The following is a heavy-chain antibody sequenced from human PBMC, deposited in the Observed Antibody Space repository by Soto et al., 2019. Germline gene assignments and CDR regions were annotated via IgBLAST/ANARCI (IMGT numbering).Heavy chain of an antibody. V-gene: IGHV3-30*18. D-gene: IGHD4-17*01. CDR2: ISYDGSNK. CDR1: GFTFSSYG. CDR3: AKESIYGDYVGYYYYGMDV. Sequence: PGGSLRLSCAASGFTFSSYGMHWVRQAPGKGLEWVAVISYDGSNKYYADSVKGRFTISRDNSKNTLYLQMNSLRAEDTAVYYCAKESIYGDYVGYYYYGMDVWGQGTTVTVSS. J-gene: IGHJ6*02.